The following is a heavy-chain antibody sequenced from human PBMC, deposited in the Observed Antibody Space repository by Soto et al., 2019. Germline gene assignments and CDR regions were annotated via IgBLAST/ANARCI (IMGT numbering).Heavy chain of an antibody. CDR2: INSDGSST. CDR1: GFTFSSYW. Sequence: EVQLVESGGGLVQPGGSLRLSCAASGFTFSSYWMHWVRQAPGKGLVWVSRINSDGSSTGYADSVMGRFSISRDNAKNTLYLQMNSLRAADTAVYYCARDQGYCSGGSCYVAGYWGQGTLVTVSS. CDR3: ARDQGYCSGGSCYVAGY. J-gene: IGHJ4*02. V-gene: IGHV3-74*01. D-gene: IGHD2-15*01.